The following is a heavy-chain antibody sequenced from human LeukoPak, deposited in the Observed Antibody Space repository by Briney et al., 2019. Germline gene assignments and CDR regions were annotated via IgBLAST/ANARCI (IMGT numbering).Heavy chain of an antibody. J-gene: IGHJ4*02. D-gene: IGHD3-22*01. Sequence: GGALRLSCAASGFTFCSYAMSWVRQAPGEGLGWGSAIIGSGGSTYYADSVKGRFTISRDNSKNTLYLQMNSLRAEDTAVYYCAKGMSYYDSSGYYYQDYWGQGTLVTVSS. CDR2: IIGSGGST. V-gene: IGHV3-23*01. CDR1: GFTFCSYA. CDR3: AKGMSYYDSSGYYYQDY.